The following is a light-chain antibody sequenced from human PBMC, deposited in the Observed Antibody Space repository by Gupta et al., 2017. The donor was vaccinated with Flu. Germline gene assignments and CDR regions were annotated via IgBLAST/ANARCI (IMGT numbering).Light chain of an antibody. CDR1: QDISNH. J-gene: IGKJ2*01. CDR3: QHYDNLPYT. Sequence: DIQMTQSPSSLSASVGDRVTITCQASQDISNHLNWFQQKPGKVPKLLIYDTSNLETGVPSRFSGSGSGTHFTFTISSLQPEDIATYYCQHYDNLPYTFGQGTKLEIK. V-gene: IGKV1-33*01. CDR2: DTS.